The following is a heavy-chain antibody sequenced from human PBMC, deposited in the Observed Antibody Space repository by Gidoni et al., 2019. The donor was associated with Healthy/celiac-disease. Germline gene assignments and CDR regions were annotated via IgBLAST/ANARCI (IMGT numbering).Heavy chain of an antibody. Sequence: EVQLVESGGGLVQPGGSLKLSCAASGFTFSGSAMHWVRQASGKGLEWVGRIRSKANSYATAYAASVKGRFTISRDDSKNTAYLQMNSLKTEDTAVYYCTRRESSSEFDYWGQGTLVTVSS. D-gene: IGHD6-6*01. CDR2: IRSKANSYAT. V-gene: IGHV3-73*02. CDR1: GFTFSGSA. CDR3: TRRESSSEFDY. J-gene: IGHJ4*02.